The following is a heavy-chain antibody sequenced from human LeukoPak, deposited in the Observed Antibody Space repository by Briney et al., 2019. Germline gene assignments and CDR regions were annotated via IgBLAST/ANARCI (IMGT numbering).Heavy chain of an antibody. CDR3: AKKDGDF. CDR1: GVSISAYH. V-gene: IGHV4-4*07. Sequence: SETLSLTCTVSGVSISAYHWTWIRQPAGKRLEWIGRIYANGITSYNPSLESRLTISLDTSKNQLSLRLSSVTAADTALYYCAKKDGDFWGQGTLVTVSS. J-gene: IGHJ4*02. CDR2: IYANGIT.